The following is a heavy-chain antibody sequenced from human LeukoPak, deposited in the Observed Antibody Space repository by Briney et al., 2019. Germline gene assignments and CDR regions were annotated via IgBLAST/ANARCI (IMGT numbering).Heavy chain of an antibody. V-gene: IGHV3-23*01. D-gene: IGHD3-22*01. CDR2: ISGSGGST. Sequence: GGSLRLSCAAYGFTFSSYAMSWVRQAPGKGLEWVSAISGSGGSTYYADSVKGRFTISRDNSKNTLYLQMNSLRAEDTAVYYCAKDQTTMIVVVIHYFDYWGQGTLVTVSS. CDR3: AKDQTTMIVVVIHYFDY. J-gene: IGHJ4*02. CDR1: GFTFSSYA.